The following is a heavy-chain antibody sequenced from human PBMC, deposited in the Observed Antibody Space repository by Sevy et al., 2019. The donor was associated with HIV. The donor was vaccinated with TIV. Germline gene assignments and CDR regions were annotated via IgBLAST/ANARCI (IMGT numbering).Heavy chain of an antibody. Sequence: GGSLRLSCAASAVTFSSSGMHWVRQAPGKGLEWVAVISNDGSNKYYVDSVKGRFTISRDNSKNTLNLQMNSLRPEDTAVYYCAKDLDMVRGGSYAFWGQGTLVTVSS. D-gene: IGHD3-10*01. J-gene: IGHJ4*02. CDR3: AKDLDMVRGGSYAF. CDR1: AVTFSSSG. V-gene: IGHV3-30*18. CDR2: ISNDGSNK.